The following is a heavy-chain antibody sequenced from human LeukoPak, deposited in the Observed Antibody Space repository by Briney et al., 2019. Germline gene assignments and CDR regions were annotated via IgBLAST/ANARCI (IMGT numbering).Heavy chain of an antibody. Sequence: GGSLRLSCAASEFTFSNYGMHWVRQAPGKGLEGVAFIRYDGSNKYYADSVKGRFTISRDNSKNTLYLQMNSLRAEDTAVYYCAKFLRYGDYINFDYWGQGTLVTVSS. CDR3: AKFLRYGDYINFDY. D-gene: IGHD4-17*01. CDR1: EFTFSNYG. J-gene: IGHJ4*02. V-gene: IGHV3-30*02. CDR2: IRYDGSNK.